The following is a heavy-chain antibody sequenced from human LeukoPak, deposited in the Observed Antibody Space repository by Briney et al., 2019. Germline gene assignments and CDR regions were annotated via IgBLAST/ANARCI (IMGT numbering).Heavy chain of an antibody. Sequence: PGGSLRLSCAASGFTFSNAWMSWVRQAPGKGLEWVGRIKSKTDGGTTDYAAPVKGRFTISRDDSKNTLYLQMNSLKTEDTAVYYCTTDYRLTIFGVVIIDDYWGQGTLVTVSS. CDR2: IKSKTDGGTT. CDR3: TTDYRLTIFGVVIIDDY. CDR1: GFTFSNAW. J-gene: IGHJ4*02. V-gene: IGHV3-15*01. D-gene: IGHD3-3*01.